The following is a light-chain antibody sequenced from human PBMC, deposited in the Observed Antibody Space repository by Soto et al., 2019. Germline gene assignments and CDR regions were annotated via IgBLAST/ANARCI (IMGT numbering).Light chain of an antibody. CDR2: AVS. J-gene: IGLJ3*02. CDR1: SSDVGDYNY. V-gene: IGLV2-14*01. CDR3: SSYTRSNTLHVM. Sequence: QSALTQPASVSGSPGQSITISCTGTSSDVGDYNYVSWYQQHPGKAPKLIIYAVSDRPSGVSNRFSGSKSGNTASLAISGLQAEDEAAYYCSSYTRSNTLHVMFGGGTKVTVL.